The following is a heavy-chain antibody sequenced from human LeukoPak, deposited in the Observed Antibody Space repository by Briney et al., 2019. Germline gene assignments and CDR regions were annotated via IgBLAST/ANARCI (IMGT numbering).Heavy chain of an antibody. CDR1: GFTFSSYW. V-gene: IGHV4-39*01. D-gene: IGHD5-12*01. CDR3: ARHVENSGYDYGLYYYYYYYMDV. Sequence: GSLRLSCAASGFTFSSYWMSWVRQPPGKGLEWIGSIYYSGSTYYNPSLKSRVTISVDTSKNQFSLKLSSVTAADTAVYYCARHVENSGYDYGLYYYYYYYMDVWGKGTTVTVSS. CDR2: IYYSGST. J-gene: IGHJ6*03.